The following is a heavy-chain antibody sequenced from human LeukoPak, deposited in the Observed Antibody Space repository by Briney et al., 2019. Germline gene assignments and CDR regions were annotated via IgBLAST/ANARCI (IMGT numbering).Heavy chain of an antibody. CDR1: GYTFTGYY. CDR2: INPNSGGT. Sequence: ASVKVSCKASGYTFTGYYLHWVRQAPGQGLEWMGWINPNSGGTNNAQKLQGRVTMTTDTSTSTAYMELRSLRSDDTAVYYCARDWDSSSWYSSSVIFDYWGQGTLVTVSS. V-gene: IGHV1-2*02. CDR3: ARDWDSSSWYSSSVIFDY. J-gene: IGHJ4*02. D-gene: IGHD6-13*01.